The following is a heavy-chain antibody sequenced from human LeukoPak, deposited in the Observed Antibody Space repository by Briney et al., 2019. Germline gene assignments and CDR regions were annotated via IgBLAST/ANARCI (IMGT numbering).Heavy chain of an antibody. CDR1: GGSISSGGYS. V-gene: IGHV4-30-2*01. CDR3: ARSLGSDFDY. J-gene: IGHJ4*02. D-gene: IGHD6-6*01. Sequence: PSQTLSLPCAVSGGSISSGGYSWSWTRQPPGQGLEWIGYIYHSGSTYYNPSLKSRVTISVDRSKNQFSLKLSSVTAADTAVYYCARSLGSDFDYWGQGTLVTVSS. CDR2: IYHSGST.